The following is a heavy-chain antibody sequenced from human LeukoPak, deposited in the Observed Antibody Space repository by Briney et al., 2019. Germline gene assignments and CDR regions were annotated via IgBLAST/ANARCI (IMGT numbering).Heavy chain of an antibody. D-gene: IGHD4-23*01. V-gene: IGHV3-33*01. CDR3: ARQVGTVPYFDD. Sequence: GGSLRLSCAASGFTLSGYGMHWVRQAPGKGLEWVAEIWSDGTNKYYGDSVKGRFTISRDYSKNTLYLQMNSLRVEDTAVYYCARQVGTVPYFDDWGQGTLVTVSS. CDR2: IWSDGTNK. CDR1: GFTLSGYG. J-gene: IGHJ4*02.